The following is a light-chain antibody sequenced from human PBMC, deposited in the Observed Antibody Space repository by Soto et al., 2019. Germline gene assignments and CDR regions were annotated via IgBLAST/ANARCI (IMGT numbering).Light chain of an antibody. Sequence: QMTQSPSSLSASVGDMITITCRASRDIGSDLSWYQQKPGKAPTLLIYAASNLQSGVPSRLRGSRSGTNLNLTISNLHPEDFATYSCQKTYRIPLTCGGGTKVDIK. J-gene: IGKJ4*01. CDR1: RDIGSD. V-gene: IGKV1-39*01. CDR3: QKTYRIPLT. CDR2: AAS.